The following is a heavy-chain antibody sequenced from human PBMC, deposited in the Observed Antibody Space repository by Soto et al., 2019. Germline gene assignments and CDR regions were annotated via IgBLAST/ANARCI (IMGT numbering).Heavy chain of an antibody. V-gene: IGHV3-23*01. Sequence: GGSLRLSCAASGFSFRHYAMTWARQAPGKGLEWVSGMTAAGDTYYAYSVKGRFTISRDNSKDTLFLQMNSLRAEDTALYYCAREDGGAPFDAWGPGTLVTVSS. D-gene: IGHD2-15*01. CDR1: GFSFRHYA. CDR2: MTAAGDT. J-gene: IGHJ4*02. CDR3: AREDGGAPFDA.